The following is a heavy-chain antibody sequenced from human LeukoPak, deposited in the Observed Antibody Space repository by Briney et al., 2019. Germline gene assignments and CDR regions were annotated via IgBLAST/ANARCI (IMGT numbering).Heavy chain of an antibody. Sequence: ASVKVSCKASGYTFTSYYMHWVRQAPGQGLEWMGIINPSGGSTSYAQKFQGRVTMTRDTSTSTVYMELSSLRSEDTAVYYCAMTYYYDSSGFGFDYWGQGTLVTVSS. J-gene: IGHJ4*02. D-gene: IGHD3-22*01. V-gene: IGHV1-46*01. CDR1: GYTFTSYY. CDR3: AMTYYYDSSGFGFDY. CDR2: INPSGGST.